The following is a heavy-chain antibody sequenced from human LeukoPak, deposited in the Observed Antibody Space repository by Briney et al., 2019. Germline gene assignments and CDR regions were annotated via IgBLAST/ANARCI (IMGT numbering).Heavy chain of an antibody. J-gene: IGHJ5*02. V-gene: IGHV1-18*01. CDR1: GYTFTSYG. Sequence: GALVKVSCKASGYTFTSYGISWVRQAPGQGLEWMGWISAYNGNTNYAQKLQGRVTMTTDTSTSTAYMELRSLRSDDTAVYYCARDIISYCGGDCHMGSWGQGTLVTVSS. D-gene: IGHD2-21*02. CDR3: ARDIISYCGGDCHMGS. CDR2: ISAYNGNT.